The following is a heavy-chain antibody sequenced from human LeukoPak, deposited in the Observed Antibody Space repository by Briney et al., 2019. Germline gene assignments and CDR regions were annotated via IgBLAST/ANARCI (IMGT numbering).Heavy chain of an antibody. CDR1: GYSYTHYG. J-gene: IGHJ4*02. Sequence: ASVKVSCKASGYSYTHYGIAWVRQAPGQGLEWMGWISGYNGDRNFAPKVQGRVTMTTDTSANIACMELRSLRSEDTAVYYCATGDSSGYYPYYFDQWGQGTLVAVSS. D-gene: IGHD3-22*01. CDR3: ATGDSSGYYPYYFDQ. V-gene: IGHV1-18*01. CDR2: ISGYNGDR.